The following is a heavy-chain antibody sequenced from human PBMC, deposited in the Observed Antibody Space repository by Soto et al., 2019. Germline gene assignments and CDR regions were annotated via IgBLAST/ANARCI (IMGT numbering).Heavy chain of an antibody. Sequence: HSDTLALTCAAYGGSLSGYYWTLIRQPPGKGLEWIGEINHSGSTNYNPSLKSRVTISVDTSKNQFSLKLSSVTAADTAVYYCARGGLGTVTTDDWYFDLWGRGTLVTSPQ. D-gene: IGHD4-17*01. V-gene: IGHV4-34*01. CDR3: ARGGLGTVTTDDWYFDL. CDR2: INHSGST. CDR1: GGSLSGYY. J-gene: IGHJ2*01.